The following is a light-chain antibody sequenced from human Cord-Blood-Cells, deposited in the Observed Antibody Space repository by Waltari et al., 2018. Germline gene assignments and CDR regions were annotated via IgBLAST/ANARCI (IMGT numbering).Light chain of an antibody. CDR3: CSYAGSSTYV. Sequence: QSALTQPASVSGSPGQSITISCTGTSSDVGSYNLVSWYQQHPGKAPKLMIYEGSKRPSGVADGFSGSKSGNTASLPISGLQAEDEADYYCCSYAGSSTYVFGTGTKVTVL. J-gene: IGLJ1*01. CDR2: EGS. V-gene: IGLV2-23*01. CDR1: SSDVGSYNL.